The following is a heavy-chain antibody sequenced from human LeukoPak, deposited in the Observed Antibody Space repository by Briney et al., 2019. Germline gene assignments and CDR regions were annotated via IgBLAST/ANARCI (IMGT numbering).Heavy chain of an antibody. CDR1: GFTFTNYW. CDR2: INSDESST. J-gene: IGHJ4*02. CDR3: AQGASSGHYVSGDY. V-gene: IGHV3-74*01. Sequence: PGESLRLSCAASGFTFTNYWMYWVRQAPGKGLVWVSRINSDESSTSYAGSVKGRFTISRDNAKNTVSLQMNSLRAEDTAVYYCAQGASSGHYVSGDYWGQGTLVTVSS. D-gene: IGHD3-22*01.